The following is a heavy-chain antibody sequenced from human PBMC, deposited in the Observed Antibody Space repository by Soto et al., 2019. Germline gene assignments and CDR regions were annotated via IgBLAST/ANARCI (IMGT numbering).Heavy chain of an antibody. CDR1: GGSISSSSYY. V-gene: IGHV4-39*01. CDR3: ARKQRVFQYYYGMDV. CDR2: IHYSGST. J-gene: IGHJ6*02. D-gene: IGHD2-8*01. Sequence: SETLSLTCTVSGGSISSSSYYWGWIRQPPGRGLEWIGSIHYSGSTYYNPSLKSRVTISVDTSKNQFSLKLSSVTAADTAVYYCARKQRVFQYYYGMDVWGQGTTVTVS.